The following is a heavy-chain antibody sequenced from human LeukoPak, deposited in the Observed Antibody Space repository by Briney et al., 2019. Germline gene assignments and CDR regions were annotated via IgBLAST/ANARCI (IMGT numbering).Heavy chain of an antibody. D-gene: IGHD4-17*01. J-gene: IGHJ4*02. V-gene: IGHV2-5*01. CDR2: IYWNDDN. CDR1: GFSLSTSGVG. CDR3: AHYGDYRFMYYFDY. Sequence: SGPTLVKPTQTLTLTCTFSGFSLSTSGVGVGWIRQPPGKALEWLALIYWNDDNRYSPSLKSRLTITKDTSKNQVVLKMTNMDPVDTATYYCAHYGDYRFMYYFDYWGQGTLVTVSS.